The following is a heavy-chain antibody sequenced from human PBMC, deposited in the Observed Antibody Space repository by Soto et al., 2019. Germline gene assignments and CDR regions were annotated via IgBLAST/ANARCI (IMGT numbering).Heavy chain of an antibody. Sequence: EVQLLESGGGLVQPGGSLRLSCAASGFTFSSYAMSWVRQAPGKGLEWVSAISGSGGSTYYADSVKGRFTISRDNSKNTLNLQMNSLRAEDMAVYYCVETGQGKYQLQYYYYGMDVWGQGTTVTVSS. CDR2: ISGSGGST. D-gene: IGHD2-2*01. CDR3: VETGQGKYQLQYYYYGMDV. CDR1: GFTFSSYA. J-gene: IGHJ6*02. V-gene: IGHV3-23*01.